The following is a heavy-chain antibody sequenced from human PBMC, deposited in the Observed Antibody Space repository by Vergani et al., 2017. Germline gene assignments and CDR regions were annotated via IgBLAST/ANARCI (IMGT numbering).Heavy chain of an antibody. CDR1: GGSFSGYY. Sequence: QVQLQQWGAGLFKPSETLSLTCAVYGGSFSGYYWSWIRQPPGKGLEWIGEIKHSGSTNYNPSLKSRVTISVDTSKNQLSLKLSSVTAADTAVYYCARGERKWELLEGGAVDPWGQGTLVTVSS. CDR3: ARGERKWELLEGGAVDP. J-gene: IGHJ5*02. CDR2: IKHSGST. V-gene: IGHV4-34*01. D-gene: IGHD1-26*01.